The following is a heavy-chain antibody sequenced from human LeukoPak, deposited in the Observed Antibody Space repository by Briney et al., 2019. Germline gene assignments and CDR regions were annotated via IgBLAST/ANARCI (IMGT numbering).Heavy chain of an antibody. Sequence: GASVKVSCKASGYTFTSYYMHWVRQAPGQGLEWMGIINPSGGSTSYAQKFQGRVTMTRDMSTSTVYMELSSLRSEDTAVYYCARGRVPYDCSGGSCSGLDYWGQGTLVTVSS. V-gene: IGHV1-46*01. CDR3: ARGRVPYDCSGGSCSGLDY. J-gene: IGHJ4*02. CDR1: GYTFTSYY. D-gene: IGHD2-15*01. CDR2: INPSGGST.